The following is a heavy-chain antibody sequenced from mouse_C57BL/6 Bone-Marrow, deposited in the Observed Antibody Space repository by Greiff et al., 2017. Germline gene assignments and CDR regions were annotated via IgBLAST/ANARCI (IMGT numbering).Heavy chain of an antibody. CDR1: GFSLSTFGMG. CDR2: IWWDDDK. D-gene: IGHD1-1*01. V-gene: IGHV8-8*01. J-gene: IGHJ4*01. CDR3: ARIAFTTVVAFYDYAMDY. Sequence: QVTLKVCGPGILQPSQTLSLTCSFSGFSLSTFGMGVGWIRQPSGKGLEWLAHIWWDDDKYYNPALTSRLTISKDTSKNQVFLKSAKVDTADTATYYCARIAFTTVVAFYDYAMDYWGQGTSVTVSS.